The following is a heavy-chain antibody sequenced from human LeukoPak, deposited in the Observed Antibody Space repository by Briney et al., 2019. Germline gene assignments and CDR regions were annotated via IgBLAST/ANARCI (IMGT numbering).Heavy chain of an antibody. CDR3: ARGGWFGESTLYNWFDP. D-gene: IGHD3-10*01. CDR2: INQEGSEK. J-gene: IGHJ5*02. CDR1: GFTFSRFW. Sequence: PGGSLRLSCVASGFTFSRFWISWVRQAPGKGLEWVANINQEGSEKYYVYCVKGRYTISRDNAKNSQYLQMNSLRAEDTAVYYCARGGWFGESTLYNWFDPWGQGTLVIVSS. V-gene: IGHV3-7*03.